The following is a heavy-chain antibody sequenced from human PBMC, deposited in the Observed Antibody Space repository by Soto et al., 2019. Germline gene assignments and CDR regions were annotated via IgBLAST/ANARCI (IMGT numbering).Heavy chain of an antibody. Sequence: QVQLVQSGAEVKKPGASVKVSCKASGYTFTSYAMHWVRQAPGQRREWMGWINAGNGNTKYSKKFQGRVTITRDTSASTAYMELSSLRSEDTAVYYCARSGLDISWYVYWGQGTLVTVSS. D-gene: IGHD6-13*01. CDR3: ARSGLDISWYVY. CDR1: GYTFTSYA. V-gene: IGHV1-3*01. J-gene: IGHJ4*02. CDR2: INAGNGNT.